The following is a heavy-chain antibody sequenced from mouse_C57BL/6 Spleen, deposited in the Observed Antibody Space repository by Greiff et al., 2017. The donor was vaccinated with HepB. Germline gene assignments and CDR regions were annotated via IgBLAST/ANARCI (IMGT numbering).Heavy chain of an antibody. Sequence: VKLMESGPELVKPGASVKISCKASGYAFSSSWMNWVKQRPGKGLEWIGRIYPGDGDTNYNGKFKGKATLTADKSSSTAYMQLSSLTSEDSAVYFCASKGYDGAMDYWGQGTSVTVSS. CDR2: IYPGDGDT. CDR3: ASKGYDGAMDY. CDR1: GYAFSSSW. D-gene: IGHD2-14*01. V-gene: IGHV1-82*01. J-gene: IGHJ4*01.